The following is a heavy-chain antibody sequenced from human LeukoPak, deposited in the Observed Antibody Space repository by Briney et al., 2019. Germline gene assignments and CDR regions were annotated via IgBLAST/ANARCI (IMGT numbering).Heavy chain of an antibody. Sequence: LPGGSLRLSCAASGFTFSSYWMHWVRQAPGKGLVGVSRINSDGSSTRYLDSVKGRFTVSRDNARNTLYLQMNSLRVEDTAVYYCARDGGDGYNRDDFDYWGQGTLVTVSP. CDR2: INSDGSST. CDR3: ARDGGDGYNRDDFDY. V-gene: IGHV3-74*01. D-gene: IGHD5-24*01. CDR1: GFTFSSYW. J-gene: IGHJ4*02.